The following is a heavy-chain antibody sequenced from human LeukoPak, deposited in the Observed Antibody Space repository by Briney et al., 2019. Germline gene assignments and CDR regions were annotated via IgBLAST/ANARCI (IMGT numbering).Heavy chain of an antibody. CDR2: INWNGGST. V-gene: IGHV3-20*04. D-gene: IGHD2-21*01. CDR3: ARDALIYSKNDAFDI. J-gene: IGHJ3*02. Sequence: GGSLRLSCAASGFTFDDYGMSWVRQAPGKGLEWVSGINWNGGSTGYADSVKGRFTISRDNAKNSLYLQMNSLRAEDTALYYCARDALIYSKNDAFDIWGQGTMVTVSS. CDR1: GFTFDDYG.